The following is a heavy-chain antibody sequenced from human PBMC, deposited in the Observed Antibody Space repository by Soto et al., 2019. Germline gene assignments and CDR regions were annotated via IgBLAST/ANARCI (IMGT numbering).Heavy chain of an antibody. Sequence: PGGSLRLSCTASGYNFGDYPMSWVRQAPGKGPEWVGFITTKTYNGTTNYAASVRGRFTISRDDSKSIAYLQMNSLKVEDTAVYHCNRDSPRYWGQGTLVTVSS. J-gene: IGHJ4*02. V-gene: IGHV3-49*04. CDR3: NRDSPRY. CDR2: ITTKTYNGTT. CDR1: GYNFGDYP.